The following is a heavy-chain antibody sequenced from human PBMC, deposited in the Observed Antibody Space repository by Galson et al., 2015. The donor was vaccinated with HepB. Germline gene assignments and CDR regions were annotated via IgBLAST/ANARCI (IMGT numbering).Heavy chain of an antibody. CDR1: GGTFTSYA. CDR2: IIPIFGTA. V-gene: IGHV1-69*06. CDR3: ASQHVTGTYFDY. J-gene: IGHJ4*02. D-gene: IGHD3-10*01. Sequence: SVKVSCKASGGTFTSYALTWVRQAPGQGLEWMGGIIPIFGTANYAQKFQVRATITADKSTSTAYMDLSSLRSEDTAVYYCASQHVTGTYFDYWGQGTLVTVSS.